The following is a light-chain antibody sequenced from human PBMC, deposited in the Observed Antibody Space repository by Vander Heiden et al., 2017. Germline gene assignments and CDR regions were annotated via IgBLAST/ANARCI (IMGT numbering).Light chain of an antibody. V-gene: IGKV4-1*01. Sequence: DIVMTQSPDSLAGSLGERATINCKSSQSVLYSSNNKNYLAWYQQKPGQPPKLLIYWASTRESGVPDRFSGSGSGTDFTLTISSLQAEDVAVYYCQQYDSTPWTFGQGTKVEIK. J-gene: IGKJ1*01. CDR2: WAS. CDR3: QQYDSTPWT. CDR1: QSVLYSSNNKNY.